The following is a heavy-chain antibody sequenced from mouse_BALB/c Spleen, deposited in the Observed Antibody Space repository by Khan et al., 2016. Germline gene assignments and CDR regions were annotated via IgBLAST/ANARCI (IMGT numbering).Heavy chain of an antibody. CDR2: IHYNGST. D-gene: IGHD1-1*01. J-gene: IGHJ2*01. V-gene: IGHV3-1*02. CDR1: GYSISSGYS. Sequence: EVELVESGPDLVKPSQSLSLTCTVTGYSISSGYSWHWIRQFPGNKLEWMGYIHYNGSTKYNPSLKSRIYITRDTSKNQFFLQLNSVTTEDTATYYCPSWHYYGSSLWGQGTTLTVSS. CDR3: PSWHYYGSSL.